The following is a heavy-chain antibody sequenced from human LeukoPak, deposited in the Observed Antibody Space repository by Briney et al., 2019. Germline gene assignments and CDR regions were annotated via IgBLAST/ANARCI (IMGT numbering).Heavy chain of an antibody. D-gene: IGHD6-13*01. CDR3: GREGQLDSYYYYGMDV. CDR1: GGSISSYY. CDR2: IYYSGST. V-gene: IGHV4-59*12. J-gene: IGHJ6*02. Sequence: SETLSLTCTVSGGSISSYYWSWIRQPPGKGLEWIGYIYYSGSTNYNPSLKSRVTISVDTSKNQFSLKLSSVTAADTAVYYCGREGQLDSYYYYGMDVWGQGTTVTVSS.